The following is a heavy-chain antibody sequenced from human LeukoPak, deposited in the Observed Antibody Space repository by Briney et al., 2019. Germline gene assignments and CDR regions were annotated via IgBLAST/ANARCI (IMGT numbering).Heavy chain of an antibody. CDR1: GGSISSSSYY. Sequence: SETLSLTCTVSGGSISSSSYYWGWIRQPPGKGLEWIGSIYYSGSTYYNPSLKSRVTISVDTPKNQFSLKLSSVTAADTAVYYCARTLAAAGIDYFDYWGQGTLVTVSS. V-gene: IGHV4-39*07. D-gene: IGHD6-13*01. CDR3: ARTLAAAGIDYFDY. J-gene: IGHJ4*02. CDR2: IYYSGST.